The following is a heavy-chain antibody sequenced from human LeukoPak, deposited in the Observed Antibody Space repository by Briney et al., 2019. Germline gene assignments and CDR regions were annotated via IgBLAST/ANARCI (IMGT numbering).Heavy chain of an antibody. Sequence: GGSLRLSCEASGFTFGSFAMYWVRQAPGKGLDWIAGIFGSGGSPHYADSVKGRFTISRDNFKNTVYLQINSLRAEDTAVYYCGKTTAGYSSGQKPAWPVDYWGQGTLVTVSS. CDR2: IFGSGGSP. CDR3: GKTTAGYSSGQKPAWPVDY. CDR1: GFTFGSFA. V-gene: IGHV3-23*01. J-gene: IGHJ4*02. D-gene: IGHD5-18*01.